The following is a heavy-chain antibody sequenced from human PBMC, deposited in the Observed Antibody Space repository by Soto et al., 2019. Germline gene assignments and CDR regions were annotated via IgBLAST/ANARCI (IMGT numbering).Heavy chain of an antibody. CDR1: GYTFTSYD. D-gene: IGHD3-3*01. V-gene: IGHV1-8*01. J-gene: IGHJ6*03. CDR2: MNPNSGNT. Sequence: GASVKVSCKASGYTFTSYDINWVRQATGQGLEWMGWMNPNSGNTGYAQKFQGRVTMTRNTSISTAYTELSSLRSEDTAVYYCARGPTYYDFWSGYSWGSGRYYYYYYMDVWGKGTTVTVSS. CDR3: ARGPTYYDFWSGYSWGSGRYYYYYYMDV.